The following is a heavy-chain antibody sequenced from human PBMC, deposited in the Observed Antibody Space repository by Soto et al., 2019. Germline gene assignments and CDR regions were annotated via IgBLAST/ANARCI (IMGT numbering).Heavy chain of an antibody. Sequence: QVRLVQSGAEVKKTGSSVKVSCEASATTFSNFAIGWVRQAPGPGLEWMGGIILPFGTPNYAQKFQGRVTSSADESMTTAYMELGGLRSEDTAVYYCVRGPDYEGYFDYWGQGTLVTVSS. CDR2: IILPFGTP. CDR1: ATTFSNFA. D-gene: IGHD3-22*01. CDR3: VRGPDYEGYFDY. J-gene: IGHJ4*02. V-gene: IGHV1-69*12.